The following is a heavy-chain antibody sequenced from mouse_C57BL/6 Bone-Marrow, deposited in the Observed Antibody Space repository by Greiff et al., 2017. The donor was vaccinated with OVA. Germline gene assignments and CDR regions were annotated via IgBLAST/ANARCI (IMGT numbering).Heavy chain of an antibody. J-gene: IGHJ3*01. V-gene: IGHV1-39*01. CDR2: INPNYGTT. Sequence: VQLQQSGPELVKPGASVKISCKASGYSFTDYNMNWVQQSHGKSLEWIGVINPNYGTTSSTQTFKGKATLTVDQYSSTAYMKLNRLTSEDAAGDYCAKYEYGAWFAYWGQGTLVTVSA. CDR1: GYSFTDYN. CDR3: AKYEYGAWFAY. D-gene: IGHD2-4*01.